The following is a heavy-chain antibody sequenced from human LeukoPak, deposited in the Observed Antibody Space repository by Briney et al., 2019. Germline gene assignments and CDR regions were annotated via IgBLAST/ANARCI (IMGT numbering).Heavy chain of an antibody. D-gene: IGHD3-16*01. Sequence: ASVKVSCKASGYTLTGYYMHWVRQAPGQGLEWMGWINPNSGGTNYAQKFQGRVTMTRDTSISTAYMELSRLRSDDTAVYYCARGWDWGSYSDYWGQGTLVTVSS. CDR1: GYTLTGYY. CDR2: INPNSGGT. J-gene: IGHJ4*02. CDR3: ARGWDWGSYSDY. V-gene: IGHV1-2*02.